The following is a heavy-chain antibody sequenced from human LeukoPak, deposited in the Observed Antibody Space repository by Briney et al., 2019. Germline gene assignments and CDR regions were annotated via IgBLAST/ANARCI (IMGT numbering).Heavy chain of an antibody. CDR1: GFTFSSYW. CDR3: ARGSTYYDILTGYYLGY. CDR2: IKQDGSEK. Sequence: GGSLRLSCAASGFTFSSYWMSWVRQAPGKGLEWVANIKQDGSEKYYVDSVKGRFTTSRDNAKNSLYLQMNSLRAEDTAVYYCARGSTYYDILTGYYLGYWGQGTLVTVSS. V-gene: IGHV3-7*01. J-gene: IGHJ4*02. D-gene: IGHD3-9*01.